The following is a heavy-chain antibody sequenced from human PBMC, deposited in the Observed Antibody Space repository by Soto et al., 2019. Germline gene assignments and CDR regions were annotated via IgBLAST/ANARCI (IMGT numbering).Heavy chain of an antibody. D-gene: IGHD2-2*01. CDR1: GGSISSGGYY. V-gene: IGHV4-31*03. CDR2: IYYSGST. Sequence: PSETLSLTCTVSGGSISSGGYYWSWIRQHPGKGLEWIGYIYYSGSTYYNPSLKSRVTISVDTSKNQFSLKLSSVTAADTAVYYCARGVPDCSSTSCYGRSFDYWGQGTLVTVS. J-gene: IGHJ4*02. CDR3: ARGVPDCSSTSCYGRSFDY.